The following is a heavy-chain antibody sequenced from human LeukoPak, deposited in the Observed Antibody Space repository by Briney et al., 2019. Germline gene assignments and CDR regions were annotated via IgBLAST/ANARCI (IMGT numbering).Heavy chain of an antibody. CDR2: IKQDGSEK. J-gene: IGHJ5*02. CDR3: ARGGYYNGNWFDP. CDR1: GFTFNYFW. Sequence: GGSLRLSCAASGFTFNYFWMHWVRQVPGKGLEWVANIKQDGSEKYYVDSVKGRFTISRDNAKNSLYLRMNSLRAEDTAVYYCARGGYYNGNWFDPWGQGTLVTVSS. V-gene: IGHV3-7*01. D-gene: IGHD3-10*01.